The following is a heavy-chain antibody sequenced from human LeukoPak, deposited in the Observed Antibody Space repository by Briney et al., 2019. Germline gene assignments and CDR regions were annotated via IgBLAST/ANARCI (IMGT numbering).Heavy chain of an antibody. D-gene: IGHD5-24*01. V-gene: IGHV1-2*02. CDR1: GYTFTGYY. CDR2: INPNSGGT. J-gene: IGHJ4*02. Sequence: ASVKVSCKASGYTFTGYYMHWVRQAPGQGLEWMGWINPNSGGTNYAQKFQGRVTMTRDTSISTAYMELSRLRSDETAVYYCVRDRDGYNGGDYWGQGTLVTVSS. CDR3: VRDRDGYNGGDY.